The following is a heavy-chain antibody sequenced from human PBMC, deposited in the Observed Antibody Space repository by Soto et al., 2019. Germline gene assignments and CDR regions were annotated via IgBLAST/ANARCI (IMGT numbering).Heavy chain of an antibody. J-gene: IGHJ4*02. Sequence: PRESLRLSCAASGFIFSSDAMSWVRQAPGEGLEWVSAISGSGGSTSYADSVKDRFTISRDNSKNTLYLQMNSLRAEDTAVYYCARDYDSSGYPRYYFDYWGQGTLVTVS. CDR2: ISGSGGST. V-gene: IGHV3-23*01. CDR1: GFIFSSDA. D-gene: IGHD3-22*01. CDR3: ARDYDSSGYPRYYFDY.